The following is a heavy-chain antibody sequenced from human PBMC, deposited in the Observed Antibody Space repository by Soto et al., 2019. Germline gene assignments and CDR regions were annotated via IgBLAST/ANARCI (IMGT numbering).Heavy chain of an antibody. J-gene: IGHJ4*02. CDR1: GFTFSSYG. CDR2: ISYDGSNK. D-gene: IGHD6-19*01. CDR3: AKQGKPRLV. V-gene: IGHV3-30*18. Sequence: QVQLVESGGGVVQPGRSLRLSCAASGFTFSSYGMHWVRQAPGKGLEWVAVISYDGSNKYYADSVKGRFTISRDNSKNTLYLQMSSLRAEDTAVYYCAKQGKPRLVWGQGTLVTVSS.